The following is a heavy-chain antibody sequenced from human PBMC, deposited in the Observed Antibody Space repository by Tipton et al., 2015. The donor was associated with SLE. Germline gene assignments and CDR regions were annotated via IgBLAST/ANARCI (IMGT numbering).Heavy chain of an antibody. CDR3: ARMRGGYNAHH. J-gene: IGHJ5*02. CDR2: SGSSKCT. D-gene: IGHD5-24*01. V-gene: IGHV4-59*02. Sequence: TLSLTCTVSGDSGSGQSWGWVRQPPGKGLEWIGYSGSSKCTNCNPSLESRVSISLDTSKNQFSLKVKSVTTADTAVYYCARMRGGYNAHHWGQGILVTVSS. CDR1: GDSGSGQS.